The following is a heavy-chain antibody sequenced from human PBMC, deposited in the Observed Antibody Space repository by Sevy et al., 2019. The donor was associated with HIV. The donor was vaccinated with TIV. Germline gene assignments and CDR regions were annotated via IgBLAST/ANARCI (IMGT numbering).Heavy chain of an antibody. Sequence: ASVKVSCRGSGYTFNNYIIYWVRQAPGQRLEWMGWVNTASGDTKYSQKFQGRLIITTDTSARTVYMELNSLRSEDTAFYFCAREFCSGGSCYSAFVYWGQGTLVTVSS. V-gene: IGHV1-3*04. CDR3: AREFCSGGSCYSAFVY. D-gene: IGHD2-15*01. J-gene: IGHJ4*02. CDR2: VNTASGDT. CDR1: GYTFNNYI.